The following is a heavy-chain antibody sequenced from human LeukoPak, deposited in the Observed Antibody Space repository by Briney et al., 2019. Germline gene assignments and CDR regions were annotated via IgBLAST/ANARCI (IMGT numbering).Heavy chain of an antibody. CDR1: GYTFTSYD. J-gene: IGHJ6*02. CDR2: MNPNSGST. D-gene: IGHD3-10*01. V-gene: IGHV1-8*01. CDR3: ARKGYYGSGSYSYGMDV. Sequence: ASVKVSCKASGYTFTSYDINWVRQATGQGLEWMGWMNPNSGSTGYAQKFQGRVTMTRNTSISTAYMELSSLRSEDTAVYYCARKGYYGSGSYSYGMDVWGQGTTVTVSS.